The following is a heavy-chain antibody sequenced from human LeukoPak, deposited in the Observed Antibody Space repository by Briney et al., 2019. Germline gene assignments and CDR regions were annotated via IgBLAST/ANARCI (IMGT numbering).Heavy chain of an antibody. Sequence: PSETLSLTCAVYGGSFSGYYWSWIRQPPGKGLEWIGEINHSGSTNYNPSLKSRVTISVDTSKNQFSLKLSSVTAADTAVYYCARRRGGLYYYYYMDVWGKGTTVTISS. CDR1: GGSFSGYY. J-gene: IGHJ6*03. CDR2: INHSGST. V-gene: IGHV4-34*01. D-gene: IGHD3-10*01. CDR3: ARRRGGLYYYYYMDV.